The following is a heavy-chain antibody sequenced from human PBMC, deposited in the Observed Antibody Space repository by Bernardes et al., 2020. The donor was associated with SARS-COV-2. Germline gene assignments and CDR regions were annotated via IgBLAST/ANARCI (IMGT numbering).Heavy chain of an antibody. D-gene: IGHD4-17*01. CDR3: AREVYGGHAFDI. Sequence: TLFLSRAASGFTFDDSAMHWVRQAPGPGLEWVSGISWNSGSIGYADSVKGRFTISRDNAKNSLYLQMNSLRAEDTALYYCAREVYGGHAFDIWGQGTMVTVSS. CDR2: ISWNSGSI. V-gene: IGHV3-9*01. J-gene: IGHJ3*02. CDR1: GFTFDDSA.